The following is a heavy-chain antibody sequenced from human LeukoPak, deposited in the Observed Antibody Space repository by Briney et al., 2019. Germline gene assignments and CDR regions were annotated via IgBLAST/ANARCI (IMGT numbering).Heavy chain of an antibody. CDR1: GGSVSSGSYY. J-gene: IGHJ4*02. CDR3: ARETYYYGSGSHFDY. D-gene: IGHD3-10*01. V-gene: IGHV4-61*01. Sequence: SETLSLTCTVSGGSVSSGSYYWSWIRQPPGEGLEWIGYIYYSGSTNYNPSLKSRVTISVDTSKNQFSLKLSSVTAADTAVYYCARETYYYGSGSHFDYWGQGTLVTVSS. CDR2: IYYSGST.